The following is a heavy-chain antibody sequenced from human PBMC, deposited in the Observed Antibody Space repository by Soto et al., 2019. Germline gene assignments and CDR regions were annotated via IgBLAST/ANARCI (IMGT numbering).Heavy chain of an antibody. D-gene: IGHD2-2*01. CDR3: ARDIVVVPAADFYYYYGMDV. J-gene: IGHJ6*02. CDR2: INPSGGST. V-gene: IGHV1-46*01. Sequence: ASVKVSCKASGYTFTSYYMHWVRQAPGQGLEWMGIINPSGGSTSYAQKFQGRVTMTRDTSTSTVYMELSSLRSEDTAVYYCARDIVVVPAADFYYYYGMDVWGQGTTVTV. CDR1: GYTFTSYY.